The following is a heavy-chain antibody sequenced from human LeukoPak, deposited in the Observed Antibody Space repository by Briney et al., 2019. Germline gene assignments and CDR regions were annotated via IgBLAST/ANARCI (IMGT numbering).Heavy chain of an antibody. J-gene: IGHJ4*02. Sequence: GSSVKVSCKASGGTFSSYAISWVRQAPGQGLEWMGGIIPIFGPANYAQKFQGRVTITADESTSTAYMELSSLRSEDTAVYYCARDRAVSSGSYSGYFDYWGQGTLVTVSS. CDR2: IIPIFGPA. V-gene: IGHV1-69*01. CDR1: GGTFSSYA. CDR3: ARDRAVSSGSYSGYFDY. D-gene: IGHD3-10*01.